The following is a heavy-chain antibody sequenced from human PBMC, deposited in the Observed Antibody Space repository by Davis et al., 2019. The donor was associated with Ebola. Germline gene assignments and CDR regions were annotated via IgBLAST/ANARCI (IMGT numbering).Heavy chain of an antibody. J-gene: IGHJ4*02. CDR1: GGTFSSYA. Sequence: AASVEVSCKASGGTFSSYAISWVRQAPGQGLEWMGRIIPILGIANYAQKFQGRVTITADKSTSTAYMELSSLRSDDTAVYYCARDNRRCSGGSCYLSSADYWGQGTLVTVSS. CDR3: ARDNRRCSGGSCYLSSADY. CDR2: IIPILGIA. V-gene: IGHV1-69*04. D-gene: IGHD2-15*01.